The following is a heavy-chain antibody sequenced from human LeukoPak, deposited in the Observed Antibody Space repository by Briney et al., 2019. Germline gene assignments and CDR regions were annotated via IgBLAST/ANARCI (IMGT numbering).Heavy chain of an antibody. D-gene: IGHD3-22*01. CDR2: IYTSGST. CDR1: GGSISSGSYY. V-gene: IGHV4-61*02. CDR3: ARDKSTYYYDSSGIDY. Sequence: PSETLSLTCTVSGGSISSGSYYWSWIRQPAGKGLEWIGRIYTSGSTNYNPSLKSRVTISVDTSKNQFSLKLSSVTAADTAVYYCARDKSTYYYDSSGIDYWGQGTLVTVSS. J-gene: IGHJ4*02.